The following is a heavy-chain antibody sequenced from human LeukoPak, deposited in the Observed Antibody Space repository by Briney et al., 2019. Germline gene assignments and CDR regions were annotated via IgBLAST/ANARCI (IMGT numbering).Heavy chain of an antibody. J-gene: IGHJ5*02. CDR1: CLSFSGYY. V-gene: IGHV4-34*01. CDR3: AGGHLEGLYSSSWYHWFDL. D-gene: IGHD6-13*01. Sequence: SDTLSLTCAVYCLSFSGYYWSWIRQPPGKGLEWIGEINHSGSTNYNPSLKSRVTISVDTSKNQVSLQRSSVTAADTAVYSCAGGHLEGLYSSSWYHWFDLWGQGTLVTVSS. CDR2: INHSGST.